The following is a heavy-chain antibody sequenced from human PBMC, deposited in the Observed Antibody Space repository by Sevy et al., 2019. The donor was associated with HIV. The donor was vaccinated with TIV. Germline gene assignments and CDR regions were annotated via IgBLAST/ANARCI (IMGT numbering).Heavy chain of an antibody. J-gene: IGHJ6*02. CDR2: IKQDGSEI. Sequence: GGSLRLSCAASGFAFSNYWLNWVRQAPGKGLEWVANIKQDGSEIYYVDSVRGRFRISRDNAKNSVFLQMNSLRVEDTAVYYCARDRGITVYNDYGMDVWGQGTTVTVSS. V-gene: IGHV3-7*01. D-gene: IGHD1-20*01. CDR1: GFAFSNYW. CDR3: ARDRGITVYNDYGMDV.